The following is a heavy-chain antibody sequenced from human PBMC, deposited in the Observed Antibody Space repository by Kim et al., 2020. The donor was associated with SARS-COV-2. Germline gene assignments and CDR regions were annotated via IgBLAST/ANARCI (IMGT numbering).Heavy chain of an antibody. D-gene: IGHD2-8*01. J-gene: IGHJ6*02. Sequence: VKGIFTISRDDSKKTLYLQMNSLKGEDTGVYYCTREQGSTNVYYYGMDAWGQGTTVTVSS. V-gene: IGHV3-15*01. CDR3: TREQGSTNVYYYGMDA.